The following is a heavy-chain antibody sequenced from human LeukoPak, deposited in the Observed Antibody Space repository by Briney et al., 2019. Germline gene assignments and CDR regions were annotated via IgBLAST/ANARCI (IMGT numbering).Heavy chain of an antibody. CDR3: ARLSGYSSGHYYSDY. Sequence: SETLSLTCTVSGGSISSGYWSWIRQPPGKGLEWIGYIYYRGSTNYNPSLKSRVTISVDTSKSQFSLKLSSVTAADTAVYYCARLSGYSSGHYYSDYWGQGTLVTVSS. J-gene: IGHJ4*02. D-gene: IGHD3-22*01. V-gene: IGHV4-59*01. CDR2: IYYRGST. CDR1: GGSISSGY.